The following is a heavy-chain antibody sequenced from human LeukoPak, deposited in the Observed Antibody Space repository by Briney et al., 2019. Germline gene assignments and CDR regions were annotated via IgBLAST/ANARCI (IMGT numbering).Heavy chain of an antibody. CDR3: ARHPRRGADWFDP. CDR1: GGSISSYY. D-gene: IGHD5-24*01. CDR2: IYYSGST. Sequence: SETLSLTCTVSGGSISSYYWSWLRQPPGKGLEWIGYIYYSGSTNYNPSLKSRVTISVDTSKNQFSLKLSSVTAADTAVYYCARHPRRGADWFDPWGQGTLVTVSS. V-gene: IGHV4-59*08. J-gene: IGHJ5*02.